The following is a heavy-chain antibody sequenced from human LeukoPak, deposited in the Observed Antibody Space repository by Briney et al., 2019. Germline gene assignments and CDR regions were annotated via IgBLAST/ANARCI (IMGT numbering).Heavy chain of an antibody. J-gene: IGHJ4*02. D-gene: IGHD6-19*01. V-gene: IGHV3-7*01. CDR3: ARDTAVAGQIIDY. CDR2: IKQDGSEK. Sequence: GGSLRLSCAASGFTFSSHWMSWVRQAPGKGLEWVANIKQDGSEKYYVDSVKGRFTISRDNAKNSLYLQMNSLRAEDTAVYYCARDTAVAGQIIDYWGQGTLVTVSS. CDR1: GFTFSSHW.